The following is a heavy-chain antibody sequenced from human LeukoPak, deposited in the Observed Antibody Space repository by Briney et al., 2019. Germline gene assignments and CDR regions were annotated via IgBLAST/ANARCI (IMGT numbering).Heavy chain of an antibody. CDR3: ARLVKKYVLRYFDWLLHFDY. V-gene: IGHV3-48*01. D-gene: IGHD3-9*01. CDR2: ISSSTI. Sequence: GGSLRLSCAASGFTFSSYSMNWVRQAPGKGLEWVSYISSSTIYYADSVKGRFTISRDNAKNSLYLQMNSLRAEDTAVYYCARLVKKYVLRYFDWLLHFDYWGQGTLVTVSS. J-gene: IGHJ4*02. CDR1: GFTFSSYS.